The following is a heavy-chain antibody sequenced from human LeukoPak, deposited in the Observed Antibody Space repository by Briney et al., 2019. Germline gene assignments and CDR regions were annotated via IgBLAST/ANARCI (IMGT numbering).Heavy chain of an antibody. D-gene: IGHD2-2*01. V-gene: IGHV3-23*01. CDR2: IGGSGDNT. J-gene: IGHJ4*02. CDR1: GFTFNYYA. CDR3: AKVVVVPAAMLDY. Sequence: PGGSLRLSCAASGFTFNYYAMTWVRQAPGKGLEWVSAIGGSGDNTYYADSVKGRFTISRDNSKNTLYLQMNSLRAEDTAVYYCAKVVVVPAAMLDYWGQGTLVTVSS.